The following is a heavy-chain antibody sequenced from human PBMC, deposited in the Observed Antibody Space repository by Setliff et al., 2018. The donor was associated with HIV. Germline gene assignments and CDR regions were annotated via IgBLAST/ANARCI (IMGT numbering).Heavy chain of an antibody. CDR2: ISSYNGNT. J-gene: IGHJ4*02. D-gene: IGHD6-19*01. CDR1: GYNFSSNG. CDR3: ARVSRSGWFFDW. Sequence: ASVKVSCKASGYNFSSNGISWVRQAPGQGLEWMVWISSYNGNTKYAQKVQDRVTMTKDTSTSTAYMELRSLRSDDTAVYYCARVSRSGWFFDWWGQGSLVTVS. V-gene: IGHV1-18*01.